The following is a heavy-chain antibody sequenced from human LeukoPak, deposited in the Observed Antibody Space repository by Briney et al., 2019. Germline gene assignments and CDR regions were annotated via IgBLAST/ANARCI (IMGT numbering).Heavy chain of an antibody. CDR3: ARGSSGWYSRGDY. D-gene: IGHD6-19*01. CDR1: GYTFTSYA. J-gene: IGHJ4*02. CDR2: INAGNGNT. Sequence: GASVKVSCKASGYTFTSYAMHWVRQAPGQRLEWMGWINAGNGNTKYSQKFQGRVTITRDTSASTAYMELSSLRSEDTAVYYCARGSSGWYSRGDYWGQGTLVTVSS. V-gene: IGHV1-3*01.